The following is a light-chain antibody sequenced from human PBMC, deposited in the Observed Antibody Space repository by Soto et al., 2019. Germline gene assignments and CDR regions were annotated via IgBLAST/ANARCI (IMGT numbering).Light chain of an antibody. CDR3: QQYNNWPIT. V-gene: IGKV3-15*01. J-gene: IGKJ5*01. CDR2: GAS. CDR1: QSVRTK. Sequence: EIVMTQSPGTLSVSPGEGATLFCRASQSVRTKLAWYQQRAGQAPRLLMYGASTRATGIPDRFSGSGSGTEFTLTISSLQSEDFAVYYCQQYNNWPITFGQGTRLEIK.